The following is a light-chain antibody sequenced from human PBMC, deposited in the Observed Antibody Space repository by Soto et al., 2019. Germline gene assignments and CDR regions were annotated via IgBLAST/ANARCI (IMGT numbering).Light chain of an antibody. CDR1: QSISSW. V-gene: IGKV1-5*03. Sequence: DIQMTQSSSTVCASVGDRFTICCRASQSISSWLAWYQQKPGKAPKLLIYEASSLDSWVPSRFSGSGSGTEFPLTISSLQPDDFATYYCLQYNTYGTFCQVTKVDIK. CDR3: LQYNTYGT. J-gene: IGKJ1*01. CDR2: EAS.